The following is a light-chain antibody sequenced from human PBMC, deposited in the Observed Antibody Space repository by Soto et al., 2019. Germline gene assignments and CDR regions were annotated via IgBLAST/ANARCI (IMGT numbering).Light chain of an antibody. CDR1: SGHSSYA. V-gene: IGLV4-69*01. J-gene: IGLJ2*01. Sequence: QPVLTQSPSASASLGASVKLTCTLSSGHSSYAIAWHQQQPETGPRYLMKLNSDGSHSKGDGIPDRFSGSSSGAERYLTIASLQSEDEADYYCQTWGTDIVVFGGGTKLTVL. CDR2: LNSDGSH. CDR3: QTWGTDIVV.